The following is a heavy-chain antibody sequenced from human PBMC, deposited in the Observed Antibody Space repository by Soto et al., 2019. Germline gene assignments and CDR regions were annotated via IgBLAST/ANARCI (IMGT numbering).Heavy chain of an antibody. CDR1: GYTFTNYA. Sequence: ASVKVSCKASGYTFTNYAILWVRQAPGQRLEWMGWINAANGNTEYSQKFQGRVTITRDTSASTAYMELSSLRSEDTAVYYCARDSDRSPHIVALPTHYYYGMDVWGQGXTVTVYS. CDR3: ARDSDRSPHIVALPTHYYYGMDV. D-gene: IGHD2-21*01. CDR2: INAANGNT. V-gene: IGHV1-3*01. J-gene: IGHJ6*02.